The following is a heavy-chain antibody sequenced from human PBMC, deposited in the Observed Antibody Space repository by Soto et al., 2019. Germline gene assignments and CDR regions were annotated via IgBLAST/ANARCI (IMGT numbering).Heavy chain of an antibody. V-gene: IGHV3-23*01. CDR1: GFTFGAFA. CDR2: IAISAVDS. D-gene: IGHD3-3*01. Sequence: PGGSLRLSCVASGFTFGAFAMSWVRQAPGKGLEWVSGIAISAVDSYTAPSVKGRFTTSRDDSKNTLYLQMQNLRAEDTAVYYCAKDRLSRFLSGLFYDV. J-gene: IGHJ3*01. CDR3: AKDRLSRFLSGLFYDV.